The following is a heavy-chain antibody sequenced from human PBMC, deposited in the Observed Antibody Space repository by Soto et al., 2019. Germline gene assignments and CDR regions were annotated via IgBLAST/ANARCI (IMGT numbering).Heavy chain of an antibody. CDR1: GGTFSSYT. Sequence: ASVKVCCKASGGTFSSYTISWVRQAPGQGLEWMGRIIPILGIANYAQKFQGRVTITADKSTSTAYMELSSLRSEDTAVYYCARGIRYGRHSGLGDAFDIWGQGTMVTVSS. CDR3: ARGIRYGRHSGLGDAFDI. D-gene: IGHD5-12*01. J-gene: IGHJ3*02. V-gene: IGHV1-69*02. CDR2: IIPILGIA.